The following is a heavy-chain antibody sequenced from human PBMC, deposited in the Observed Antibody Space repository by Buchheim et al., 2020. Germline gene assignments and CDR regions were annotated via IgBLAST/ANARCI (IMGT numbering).Heavy chain of an antibody. Sequence: QVQLVESGGGVVQPGRSLRLSCAASGFTFSSYGMHWVRQAPGKGLEWVAVISYDGSNKNYADSVKGRFTIPRDNSKNKLYLQMNSLRAEDTAVYYCAKDPYDYGDYWYYGMDVWGQGTT. CDR2: ISYDGSNK. D-gene: IGHD4-17*01. J-gene: IGHJ6*02. V-gene: IGHV3-30*18. CDR3: AKDPYDYGDYWYYGMDV. CDR1: GFTFSSYG.